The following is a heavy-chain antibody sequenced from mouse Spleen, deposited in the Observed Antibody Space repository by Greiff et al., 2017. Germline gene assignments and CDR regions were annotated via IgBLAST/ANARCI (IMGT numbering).Heavy chain of an antibody. V-gene: IGHV3-6*01. D-gene: IGHD1-1*01. Sequence: EVQLVESGPGLVKPSQSLSLTCSVTGYSITSGYYWNWIRQFPGNKLEWMGYISYDGSNNYNPSLKNRISITRDTSKNQFFLKLNSVTTEDTATYYCAIYYFAWFAYGGQGTLVTVSA. J-gene: IGHJ3*01. CDR1: GYSITSGYY. CDR2: ISYDGSN. CDR3: AIYYFAWFAY.